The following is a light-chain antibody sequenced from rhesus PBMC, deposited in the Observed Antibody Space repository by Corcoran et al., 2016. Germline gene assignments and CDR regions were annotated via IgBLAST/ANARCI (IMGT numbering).Light chain of an antibody. CDR3: GQGAHLPYS. CDR1: QSLVYSNGNTY. Sequence: DVVMTQSPLSLPITPGQPASISCRSSQSLVYSNGNTYLSWYQQKPGQRPWLLIYQVSNRYFGVPDRFSGSGAGEECTLKISRVEAEDVEVYSCGQGAHLPYSFGQGTKVEIQ. J-gene: IGKJ2*01. CDR2: QVS. V-gene: IGKV2-64*01.